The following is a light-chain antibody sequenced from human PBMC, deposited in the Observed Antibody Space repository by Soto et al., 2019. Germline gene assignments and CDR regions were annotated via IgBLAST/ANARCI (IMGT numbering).Light chain of an antibody. V-gene: IGKV3-11*01. CDR2: EAS. CDR3: RHRHSLPPT. CDR1: QDVGKF. Sequence: VLTQSPDTLSLSPGERATLSCRACQDVGKFLVWYHQKPGLSPSLVIYEASKRATDIPDRFSGSGSGTAFTLTINRLEPVDDGFYYRRHRHSLPPTLGGGINVDIK. J-gene: IGKJ4*01.